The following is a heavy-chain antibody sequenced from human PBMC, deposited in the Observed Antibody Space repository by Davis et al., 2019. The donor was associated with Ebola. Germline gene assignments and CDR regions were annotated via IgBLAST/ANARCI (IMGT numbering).Heavy chain of an antibody. CDR2: ITPILGTT. CDR1: GGTFSGNA. V-gene: IGHV1-69*11. D-gene: IGHD2/OR15-2a*01. Sequence: SVKVSCKASGGTFSGNAVSWVRQAPGQRLEWMGRITPILGTTDYAQNFQGRVTMTADESTTTAYLELSSLRSEDKAVYYCATSPRGLSFYYYLELWGKGTTVAVTS. CDR3: ATSPRGLSFYYYLEL. J-gene: IGHJ6*03.